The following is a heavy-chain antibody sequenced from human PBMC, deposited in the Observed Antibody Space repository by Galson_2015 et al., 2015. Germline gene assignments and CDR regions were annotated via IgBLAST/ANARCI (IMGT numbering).Heavy chain of an antibody. Sequence: SVKVSCKASGFTFTSSAVQWVRQARGQRLEWIGWIGVSSSNINYAQKFQERVTLTRDMATSTAYMELSSLTSEDTAVYYCAAGSLSTCHSYYYMDVWGNGTTLPVSS. J-gene: IGHJ6*03. CDR2: IGVSSSNI. V-gene: IGHV1-58*01. CDR1: GFTFTSSA. CDR3: AAGSLSTCHSYYYMDV. D-gene: IGHD2-2*01.